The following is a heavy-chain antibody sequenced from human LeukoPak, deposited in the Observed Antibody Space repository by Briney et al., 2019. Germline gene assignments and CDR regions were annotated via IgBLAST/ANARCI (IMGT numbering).Heavy chain of an antibody. J-gene: IGHJ5*02. CDR3: ARGTGGFLDP. Sequence: ASVKVSCKASGYTFTGYYMHWVRQAPGQGLEWMGIINPSGGSTNYAQKFQGRVTMTRDTSTSTVYMELSSLRSEDTAVYHCARGTGGFLDPWGQGTLVTVSS. CDR2: INPSGGST. V-gene: IGHV1-46*01. CDR1: GYTFTGYY. D-gene: IGHD2/OR15-2a*01.